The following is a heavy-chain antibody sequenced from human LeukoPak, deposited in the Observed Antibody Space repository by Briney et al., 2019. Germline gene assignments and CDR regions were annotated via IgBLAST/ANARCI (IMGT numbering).Heavy chain of an antibody. CDR1: GGSFSGHY. CDR3: AETRIAHFDY. D-gene: IGHD1-14*01. Sequence: SETLSLTCAVYGGSFSGHYWSWTRQPQGKGLEWIGEINHSGSTNYNPSLKSRVTISVDTSKNQFSLKLSSVTAADTAVYYCAETRIAHFDYWGQGTLVTVTS. J-gene: IGHJ4*02. V-gene: IGHV4-34*01. CDR2: INHSGST.